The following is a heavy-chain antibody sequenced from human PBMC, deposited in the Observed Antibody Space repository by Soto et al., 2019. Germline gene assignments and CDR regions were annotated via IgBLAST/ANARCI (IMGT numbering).Heavy chain of an antibody. CDR2: MHHTQGT. V-gene: IGHV4-59*01. D-gene: IGHD3-9*01. CDR3: ARVPFVGYFDWLDP. CDR1: GASISSYY. Sequence: SETLSLTCIVSGASISSYYCTWIRQPPGGGLEWIGYMHHTQGTNDNPSLRGRVHMSIDTSMNQFSLRLTSVTAADTAVYYCARVPFVGYFDWLDPWGHGTLVTVSS. J-gene: IGHJ5*02.